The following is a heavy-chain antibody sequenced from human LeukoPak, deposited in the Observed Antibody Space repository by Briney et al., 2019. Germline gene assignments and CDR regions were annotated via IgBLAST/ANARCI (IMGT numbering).Heavy chain of an antibody. Sequence: GSLRLSCAASGFTFSSYSMNWVRQAPGKGLEWIGTIYYSRSTYYNPSPKSRVTISVDTSKNQFSLKLSSVTAADTAVYYCARTVDSSGWYPYYYYMDVWGKGTTVTVSS. J-gene: IGHJ6*03. CDR3: ARTVDSSGWYPYYYYMDV. CDR2: IYYSRST. V-gene: IGHV4-39*07. CDR1: GFTFSSYS. D-gene: IGHD6-19*01.